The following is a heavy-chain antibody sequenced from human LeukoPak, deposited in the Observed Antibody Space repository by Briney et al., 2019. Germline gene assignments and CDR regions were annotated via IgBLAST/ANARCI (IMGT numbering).Heavy chain of an antibody. CDR2: NSGSGSYI. V-gene: IGHV3-21*01. Sequence: GGSLRLSCAASGFIFSSYAMNWVRQAPGKGLEWVSSNSGSGSYIHYADSMKGRFTISRDNAKKSVYLHMSRLRAEDTAVYYCARGLGSGDYVANAFDYWGRGTTVSVS. J-gene: IGHJ3*01. CDR3: ARGLGSGDYVANAFDY. CDR1: GFIFSSYA. D-gene: IGHD4-17*01.